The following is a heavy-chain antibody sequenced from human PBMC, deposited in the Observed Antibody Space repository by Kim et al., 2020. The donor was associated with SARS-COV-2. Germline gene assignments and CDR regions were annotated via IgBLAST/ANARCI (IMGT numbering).Heavy chain of an antibody. V-gene: IGHV4-34*01. Sequence: SETLSLTCAVYGGSFSDYSWSWIRQPPGKGLEWIGEINHRGSTNYNPSLKSRVTISVDTSKNQFSLKLSSVTAADTTAAEYYFDYWGRGTLVTVSS. CDR1: GGSFSDYS. J-gene: IGHJ4*02. CDR2: INHRGST. CDR3: YFDY.